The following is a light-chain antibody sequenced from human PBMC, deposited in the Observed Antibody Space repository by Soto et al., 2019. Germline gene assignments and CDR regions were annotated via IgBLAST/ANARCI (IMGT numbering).Light chain of an antibody. Sequence: DIQMTQSPSTLSASVGDRVTMTCRASQSISTWLAWYQQKPGKAPKLLIYKASSLESGVPSRFXGSGSGTQFTLTISSLQPDDFATYYCQQYNGYSPWTFGQGTKLEIK. CDR3: QQYNGYSPWT. CDR2: KAS. J-gene: IGKJ2*02. V-gene: IGKV1-5*03. CDR1: QSISTW.